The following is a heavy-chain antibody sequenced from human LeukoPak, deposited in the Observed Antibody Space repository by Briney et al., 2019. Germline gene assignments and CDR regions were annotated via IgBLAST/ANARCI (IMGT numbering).Heavy chain of an antibody. Sequence: SVKVSCKASGGTFSSYAISWVRQASGQGLEWMGGIIPIFGTANYAQKFQGRVTITADESTSTAYMELSSLRSEDTAVYYCAREGGTMVRGVINAFDIWGQGTMVTVSS. CDR3: AREGGTMVRGVINAFDI. D-gene: IGHD3-10*01. CDR1: GGTFSSYA. J-gene: IGHJ3*02. CDR2: IIPIFGTA. V-gene: IGHV1-69*01.